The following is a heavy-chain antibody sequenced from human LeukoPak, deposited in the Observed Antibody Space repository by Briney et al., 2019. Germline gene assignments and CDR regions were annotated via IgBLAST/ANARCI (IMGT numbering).Heavy chain of an antibody. J-gene: IGHJ4*02. V-gene: IGHV3-7*01. CDR2: IKEDGSVK. D-gene: IGHD6-6*01. CDR3: ARIGYSSSSFDY. CDR1: GFSFSNYW. Sequence: PGGSLRLSCVASGFSFSNYWMSWVRQAPGKGLEWVANIKEDGSVKYYVDSAKGRFTISRDNAKNSLYLQMNSLRAEDTAIYYCARIGYSSSSFDYWGQGTLVTVSS.